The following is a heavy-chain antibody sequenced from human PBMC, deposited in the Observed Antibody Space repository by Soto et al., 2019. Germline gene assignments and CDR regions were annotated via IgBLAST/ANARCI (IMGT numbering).Heavy chain of an antibody. D-gene: IGHD2-15*01. CDR1: GGSISSYY. CDR2: IYYSRST. J-gene: IGHJ4*02. V-gene: IGHV4-59*01. Sequence: SETLSLTCTVSGGSISSYYWSWIRQPPGKGQERIGYIYYSRSTNYNPSLKSRVTISVDTSKNQFSLKLSSVTAADTAVYYCVRTINTLGYCSGGSCYFDYWGQGTLVTVSS. CDR3: VRTINTLGYCSGGSCYFDY.